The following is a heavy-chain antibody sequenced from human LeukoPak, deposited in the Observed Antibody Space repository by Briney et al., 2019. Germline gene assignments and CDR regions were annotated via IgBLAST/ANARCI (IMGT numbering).Heavy chain of an antibody. CDR2: INSDGSST. CDR1: GFTFSSYW. D-gene: IGHD1-1*01. Sequence: VGSLRLSCAASGFTFSSYWMHWVRQAPGKGLVWVSRINSDGSSTSYADSVKGRFTISRDNAKNTLYLQMNSLRAEDTAVYYCARGTTGTPAEFDYWGQGTLVTVSS. V-gene: IGHV3-74*01. J-gene: IGHJ4*02. CDR3: ARGTTGTPAEFDY.